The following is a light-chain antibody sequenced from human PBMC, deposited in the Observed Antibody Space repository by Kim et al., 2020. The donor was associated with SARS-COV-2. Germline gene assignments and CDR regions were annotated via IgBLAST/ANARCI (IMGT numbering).Light chain of an antibody. CDR3: QHYTSWPLA. CDR1: QSVGNN. J-gene: IGKJ1*01. CDR2: TAS. Sequence: EIVMTQSPVTLSVSPGDRATLSCRASQSVGNNLAWYQQKLGQAPRLLIYTASTRATDIPARFSGSGSGTEFTLTISSLQSEDLAVYYCQHYTSWPLAFGQGTKVDIK. V-gene: IGKV3-15*01.